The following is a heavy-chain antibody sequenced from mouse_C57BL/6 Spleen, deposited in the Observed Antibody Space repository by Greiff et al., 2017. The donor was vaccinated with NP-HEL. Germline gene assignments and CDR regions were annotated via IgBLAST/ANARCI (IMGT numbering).Heavy chain of an antibody. J-gene: IGHJ2*01. V-gene: IGHV1-82*01. CDR1: GYAFSSSW. CDR3: ARSDYDYDGAFDD. CDR2: IYPGDGDT. Sequence: VQLQQSGPELVKPGASVKISCKASGYAFSSSWMNWVKQRPGKGLEWIGRIYPGDGDTNYNGKFKGKATLTADKSSSTAYMQLSSLTSEDSAVYFCARSDYDYDGAFDDWGQGTTLTVSS. D-gene: IGHD2-4*01.